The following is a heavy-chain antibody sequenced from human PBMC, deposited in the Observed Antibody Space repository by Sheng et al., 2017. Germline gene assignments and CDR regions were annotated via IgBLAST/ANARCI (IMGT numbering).Heavy chain of an antibody. D-gene: IGHD1-26*01. CDR1: GFTFSDYN. V-gene: IGHV3-11*04. J-gene: IGHJ4*02. Sequence: GGSLRLSCEASGFTFSDYNMNWIRQAPGKGLEWVSDISSAGTTTRYADSVKGHFTISRDNPKNSLYLDMHNLRAEDTAVYYCVREGGALAGLLDFWGQGTLVTVSS. CDR3: VREGGALAGLLDF. CDR2: ISSAGTTT.